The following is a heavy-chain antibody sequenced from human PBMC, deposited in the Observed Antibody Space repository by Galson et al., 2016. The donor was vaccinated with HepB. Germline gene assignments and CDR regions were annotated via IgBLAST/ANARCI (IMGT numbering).Heavy chain of an antibody. CDR3: AKDMGYNYGYDY. D-gene: IGHD5-18*01. V-gene: IGHV3-43*01. CDR1: GFSFEDYS. CDR2: INWDGSTT. Sequence: SLRLSCAAPGFSFEDYSMHWVRQVPRKGLEWVSGINWDGSTTYYADFVRGRFTISRDNSKSSLYLQLHSLRTEDTALYYCAKDMGYNYGYDYWGQGTLVTVSS. J-gene: IGHJ4*02.